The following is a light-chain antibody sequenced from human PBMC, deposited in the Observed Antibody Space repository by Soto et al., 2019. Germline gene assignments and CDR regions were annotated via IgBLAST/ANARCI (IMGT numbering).Light chain of an antibody. V-gene: IGKV1-12*01. J-gene: IGKJ4*01. CDR1: QAIDSW. CDR2: TGS. Sequence: DIQMTQSPSSVSASVGDRVTITCRASQAIDSWLAWYQQKPGEAPKLLIFTGSLLHSGVPPRFSGSGSGTDFTLTISSLQPEDFATYYCQQYDNLPVTFGGGTKVEIK. CDR3: QQYDNLPVT.